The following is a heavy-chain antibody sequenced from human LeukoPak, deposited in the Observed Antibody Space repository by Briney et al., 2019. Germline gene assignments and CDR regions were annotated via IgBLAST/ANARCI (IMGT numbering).Heavy chain of an antibody. CDR2: IYYSGST. CDR1: GGSISSYY. CDR3: ARRVSSGWYYFDY. J-gene: IGHJ4*02. V-gene: IGHV4-59*05. D-gene: IGHD6-19*01. Sequence: SETLSLTCTVSGGSISSYYWSWIRQPPGKGLEWIGSIYYSGSTYYNPSLKSRVTISVDTSKNQFSLKLSSVTAADTAVYYCARRVSSGWYYFDYWGQGTLVTVSS.